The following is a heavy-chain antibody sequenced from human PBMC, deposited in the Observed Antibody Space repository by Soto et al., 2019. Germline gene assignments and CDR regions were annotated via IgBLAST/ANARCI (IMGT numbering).Heavy chain of an antibody. Sequence: GGSLRLSCAASGFTFSSYDMHWVRQATGKGLEWVSVIGTAGDTYYQGSVKGRFTISRENAKNSLYLQMNSLRAGDTAVYYCARVGHGDYGSGLAFDIWGQGTMVTVSS. CDR3: ARVGHGDYGSGLAFDI. CDR2: IGTAGDT. D-gene: IGHD4-17*01. CDR1: GFTFSSYD. V-gene: IGHV3-13*01. J-gene: IGHJ3*02.